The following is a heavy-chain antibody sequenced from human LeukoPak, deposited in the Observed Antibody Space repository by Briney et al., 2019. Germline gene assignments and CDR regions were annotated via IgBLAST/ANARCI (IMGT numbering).Heavy chain of an antibody. V-gene: IGHV3-7*03. CDR2: IKQDGSEK. D-gene: IGHD3-10*01. Sequence: GGSLRLSRAASGFTFSSYWMSWVRQAPGKGLEWVANIKQDGSEKYYVDSVKGRFTISRDNAKNSLYLQMNSLRAEDTAVYYCARDYGTLFEHYGMDVWGQGTTVTVSS. CDR3: ARDYGTLFEHYGMDV. CDR1: GFTFSSYW. J-gene: IGHJ6*02.